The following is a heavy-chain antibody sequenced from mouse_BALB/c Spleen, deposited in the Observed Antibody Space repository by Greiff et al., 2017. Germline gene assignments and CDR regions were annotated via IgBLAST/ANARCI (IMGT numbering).Heavy chain of an antibody. V-gene: IGHV1S56*01. CDR1: GYTFTSYY. Sequence: QVQLQQSGPELVKPGASVRISCKASGYTFTSYYIHWVKQRPGQGLEWIGWIYPGNVNTKYNEKFKGKATLTADKSSSTAYMQLSSLTSEDSAVYFCAREGGNYDYYAMDYWGQGTSVTVSS. CDR3: AREGGNYDYYAMDY. J-gene: IGHJ4*01. CDR2: IYPGNVNT. D-gene: IGHD2-1*01.